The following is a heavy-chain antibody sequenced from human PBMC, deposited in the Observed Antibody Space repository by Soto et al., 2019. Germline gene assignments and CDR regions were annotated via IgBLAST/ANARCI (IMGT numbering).Heavy chain of an antibody. J-gene: IGHJ4*02. CDR3: ARHTDYDILTGYDY. Sequence: SETLSLTCTVSGGSISSSGHYWGWIRQPPGKGLEWIGNIYYSGSTYYNPSLKSRVTISVDTSKNQFSLKLSSVTAADTAVYYCARHTDYDILTGYDYWGQGTLVTVSS. CDR1: GGSISSSGHY. D-gene: IGHD3-9*01. CDR2: IYYSGST. V-gene: IGHV4-39*01.